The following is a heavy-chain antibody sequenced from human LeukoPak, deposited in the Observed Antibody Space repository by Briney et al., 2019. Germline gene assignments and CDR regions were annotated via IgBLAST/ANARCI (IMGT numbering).Heavy chain of an antibody. CDR1: GGSISSYY. CDR2: IYYSGST. V-gene: IGHV4-59*01. CDR3: ARVGLDYYGSGSYPTLFDY. D-gene: IGHD3-10*01. Sequence: SETLSLTCTVSGGSISSYYWSWIRQPPGKGLEWIGYIYYSGSTNYNPSLKSRVTISVDTSKNQFSLKLSSVTAADTAVYYCARVGLDYYGSGSYPTLFDYWGQGTLVTVSS. J-gene: IGHJ4*02.